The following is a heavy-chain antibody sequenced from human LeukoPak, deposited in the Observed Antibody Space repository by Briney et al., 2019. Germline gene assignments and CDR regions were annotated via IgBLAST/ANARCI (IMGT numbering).Heavy chain of an antibody. Sequence: SETLSLTCTVSGGSISSGGYYWSWIRQHPGKGLEWIGYIYYSGSTYYNPSLKSRVTISVDTSKNQFSLKLSSVTAADTAVYYCARGLRIDWYFDLWGRGTLVNVSS. V-gene: IGHV4-31*03. CDR2: IYYSGST. J-gene: IGHJ2*01. D-gene: IGHD5-12*01. CDR1: GGSISSGGYY. CDR3: ARGLRIDWYFDL.